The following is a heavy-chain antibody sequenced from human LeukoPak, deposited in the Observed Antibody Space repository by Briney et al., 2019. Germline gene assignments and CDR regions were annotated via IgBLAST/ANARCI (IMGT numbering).Heavy chain of an antibody. D-gene: IGHD6-19*01. CDR2: ISYDGSNK. J-gene: IGHJ3*02. CDR3: ARDKRAETDAFDI. Sequence: GGSLRLSCAASGFTFSSYAMHWVRQAPGKGVEWGAVISYDGSNKLYAVSEKGRFTIYRENYKNTLYLKVNSQRGEDTVVFYCARDKRAETDAFDIWGQGTMVTVSS. CDR1: GFTFSSYA. V-gene: IGHV3-30*04.